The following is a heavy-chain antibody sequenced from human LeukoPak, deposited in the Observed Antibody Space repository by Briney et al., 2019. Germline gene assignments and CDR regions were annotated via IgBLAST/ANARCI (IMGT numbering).Heavy chain of an antibody. CDR2: ISYDGSSK. V-gene: IGHV3-30*18. Sequence: PGGSLRLSCAASGFTFSSYGMHWVRQAPGKGLEWVAVISYDGSSKYYADSVKGRFTISRDNSKNTLYLQMNSLRAEDTAVYYCAKPYCGGDCYGFDYWGQGTLVTVSS. CDR1: GFTFSSYG. CDR3: AKPYCGGDCYGFDY. J-gene: IGHJ4*02. D-gene: IGHD2-21*02.